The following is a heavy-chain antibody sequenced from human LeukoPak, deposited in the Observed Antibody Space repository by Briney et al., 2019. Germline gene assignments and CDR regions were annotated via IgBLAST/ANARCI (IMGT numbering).Heavy chain of an antibody. CDR2: IIPIFGTA. V-gene: IGHV1-69*13. J-gene: IGHJ6*02. D-gene: IGHD2-2*02. Sequence: EASVKVSCKASGGIFSSYAISWVRQAPGQGLEWMGGIIPIFGTANYAQKFQGRVTITADESTSTAYMELSSLRSEDTAVYYCARRPVVPAAIPPDKHYYYYYGMDVWGQGTTVTVSS. CDR3: ARRPVVPAAIPPDKHYYYYYGMDV. CDR1: GGIFSSYA.